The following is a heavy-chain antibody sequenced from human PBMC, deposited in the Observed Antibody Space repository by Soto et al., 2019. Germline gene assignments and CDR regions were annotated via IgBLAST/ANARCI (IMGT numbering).Heavy chain of an antibody. Sequence: GGSLRLSCAASGFTSSSHGMHWVRQAPGKGLEWVAVIWYDGSNKYYADSVKGRFTISRDNFNNILYLQMNSLRVEDTAVYYCERWDENRVLDPWSQGTLVTVSS. V-gene: IGHV3-33*01. CDR3: ERWDENRVLDP. J-gene: IGHJ5*02. CDR2: IWYDGSNK. CDR1: GFTSSSHG. D-gene: IGHD1-26*01.